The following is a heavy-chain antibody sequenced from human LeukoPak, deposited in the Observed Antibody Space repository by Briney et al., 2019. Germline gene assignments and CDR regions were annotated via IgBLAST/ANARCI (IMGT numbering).Heavy chain of an antibody. V-gene: IGHV1-46*01. CDR1: GYTSTSYY. CDR2: INPSGGST. Sequence: ASVKVSCKASGYTSTSYYMHWVRQAPGQGLEWMGIINPSGGSTSYAQKFQGRVTMTRDTSTSTVYMELSSLRSEDTAVYYCARGSASHASVLRFLPVGYWGQGTLVTVSP. CDR3: ARGSASHASVLRFLPVGY. J-gene: IGHJ4*02. D-gene: IGHD3-3*01.